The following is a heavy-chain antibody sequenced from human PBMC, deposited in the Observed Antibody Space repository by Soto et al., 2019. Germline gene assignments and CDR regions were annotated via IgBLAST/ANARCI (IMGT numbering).Heavy chain of an antibody. Sequence: QVQLQQWGAGLLKPSETLSLTCAVYGGSFSGYYWSWIRQPPGKGLEWIGEINHSGSTNYNPSLKSRVTISVDTSKNQFALKLSSVTAADTAVYYCARDAPIAARNLYGMDVWGQGTTVTVSS. CDR3: ARDAPIAARNLYGMDV. D-gene: IGHD6-6*01. CDR1: GGSFSGYY. V-gene: IGHV4-34*01. CDR2: INHSGST. J-gene: IGHJ6*02.